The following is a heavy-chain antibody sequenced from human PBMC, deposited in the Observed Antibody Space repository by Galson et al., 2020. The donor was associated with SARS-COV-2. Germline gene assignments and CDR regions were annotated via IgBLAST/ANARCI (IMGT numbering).Heavy chain of an antibody. CDR1: GFAFSSYT. D-gene: IGHD3-10*01. V-gene: IGHV3-21*01. J-gene: IGHJ4*02. Sequence: ESLKISCAASGFAFSSYTMNWVRQAPGKGLERVASLDTSSTYIYHADSLKGRFTISRDNAENSLYLQMNSLRAEDTAVYYCARSPPASTSGTSIYFDYWGQGGQVTVSS. CDR3: ARSPPASTSGTSIYFDY. CDR2: LDTSSTYI.